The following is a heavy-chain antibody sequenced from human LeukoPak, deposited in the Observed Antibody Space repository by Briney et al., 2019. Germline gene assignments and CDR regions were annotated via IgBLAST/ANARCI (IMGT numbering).Heavy chain of an antibody. CDR3: AGGLGYARSY. CDR2: TYSGGST. Sequence: GGSLRLSCVPPGLTVSSNYMSWVRQAPGKGLEWASVTYSGGSTDYADSVKGRFTISRDNSKNTLYLQMNSLRVEDTAVYYCAGGLGYARSYWGQGTLVTVSS. CDR1: GLTVSSNY. V-gene: IGHV3-66*01. D-gene: IGHD2-2*01. J-gene: IGHJ4*02.